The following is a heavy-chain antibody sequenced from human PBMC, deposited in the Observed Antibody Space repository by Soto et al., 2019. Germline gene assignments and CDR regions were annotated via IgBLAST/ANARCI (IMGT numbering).Heavy chain of an antibody. CDR1: GYTFTKYG. J-gene: IGHJ4*02. CDR2: ISADNGDT. D-gene: IGHD2-2*01. Sequence: QVQLVQSGAEVKKPGASVKVSCKASGYTFTKYGINWVRQAPGQGLERMGWISADNGDTNYAQKVQGRVTMTTDTSTSTVYMELRSLISDDTAVYYCARGLAQPLGYWGQGTLVTVSS. CDR3: ARGLAQPLGY. V-gene: IGHV1-18*01.